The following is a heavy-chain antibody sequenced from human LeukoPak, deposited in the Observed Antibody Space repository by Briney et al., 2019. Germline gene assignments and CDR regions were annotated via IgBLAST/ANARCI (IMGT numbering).Heavy chain of an antibody. CDR1: GGSFSGYY. Sequence: SETLSLTCAVYGGSFSGYYWSWIRQPPGKGLEWIGEINHSGSTNYNPSLKSRVTISVDTFKNQFSLKLSSVTAADTAVYYCARGGDYGDEPYNWFDPWGQGTLVTVSS. J-gene: IGHJ5*02. CDR3: ARGGDYGDEPYNWFDP. D-gene: IGHD4-17*01. CDR2: INHSGST. V-gene: IGHV4-34*01.